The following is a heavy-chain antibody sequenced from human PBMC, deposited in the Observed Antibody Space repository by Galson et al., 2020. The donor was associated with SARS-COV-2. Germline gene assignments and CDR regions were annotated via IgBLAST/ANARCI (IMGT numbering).Heavy chain of an antibody. D-gene: IGHD6-13*01. J-gene: IGHJ3*02. CDR1: GFSLSTSGVG. CDR2: IYWDDDK. Sequence: KMSGPTLVKPTQPLTLTCTFSGFSLSTSGVGVGWIRQPPGKALEWLALIYWDDDKRYSPSLKSRLTTTQDTTKNQVVLTMTNMDPVDTATYYCAHTVLDVVVSGLGYSSSAPFAFDIWGQGTMVTVSS. CDR3: AHTVLDVVVSGLGYSSSAPFAFDI. V-gene: IGHV2-5*02.